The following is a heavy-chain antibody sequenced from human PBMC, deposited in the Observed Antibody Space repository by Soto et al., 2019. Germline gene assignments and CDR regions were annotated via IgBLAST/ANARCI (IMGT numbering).Heavy chain of an antibody. CDR3: AKGSPDPDGLYYYDSSGYYEDFDY. J-gene: IGHJ4*02. CDR1: GFTFSSYA. CDR2: ISGSGGST. V-gene: IGHV3-23*01. D-gene: IGHD3-22*01. Sequence: PGGSLRLSCAASGFTFSSYAMSWVRQAPGKGLEWVSAISGSGGSTYYADSVKGRFTISRDNSKNTLYLQMNSLRAEDTAVYYCAKGSPDPDGLYYYDSSGYYEDFDYWGQGTLVTVSS.